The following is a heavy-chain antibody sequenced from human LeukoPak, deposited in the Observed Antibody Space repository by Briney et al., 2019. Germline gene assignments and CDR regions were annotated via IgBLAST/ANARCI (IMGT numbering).Heavy chain of an antibody. D-gene: IGHD6-19*01. CDR1: GGSISSYY. V-gene: IGHV4-59*08. CDR2: IYYSGST. Sequence: TSETLSLTCTVSGGSISSYYWSWIRQPPGKGLEWIGYIYYSGSTNYNPSLKSRVTISVDTSKNQFSLKLSSVTAADTAVYYCARSGLEYSSGWYPCFDYWGQGTLVTVSS. J-gene: IGHJ4*02. CDR3: ARSGLEYSSGWYPCFDY.